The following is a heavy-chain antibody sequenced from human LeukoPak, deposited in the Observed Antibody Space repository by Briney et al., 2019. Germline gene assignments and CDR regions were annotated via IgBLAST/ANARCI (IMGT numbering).Heavy chain of an antibody. CDR3: ARVGCSGGSCYSFGY. CDR1: GVSISSGDYY. V-gene: IGHV4-30-4*08. D-gene: IGHD2-15*01. CDR2: INYSGST. Sequence: SETLSLTCTVSGVSISSGDYYWSWIRQPPGKGLEWIVDINYSGSTYYNPSLKSRVTISVDTSKNQFSLKLSSVTAADTAVHYCARVGCSGGSCYSFGYWGQGTLVTVSS. J-gene: IGHJ4*02.